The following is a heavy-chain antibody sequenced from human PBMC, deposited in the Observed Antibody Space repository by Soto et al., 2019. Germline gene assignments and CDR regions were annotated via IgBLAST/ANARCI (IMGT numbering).Heavy chain of an antibody. CDR1: GYTFTSYA. V-gene: IGHV1-3*01. CDR2: INAGNGNT. Sequence: ASVKVSCKASGYTFTSYAMHWVRQAPGQRLEWMGWINAGNGNTKYSQKFQGRVTITRDTSASTAYMELSSLRSEDTAVYYCAREVGDIVVVVAALGYWGQGTLVTVSS. D-gene: IGHD2-15*01. J-gene: IGHJ4*02. CDR3: AREVGDIVVVVAALGY.